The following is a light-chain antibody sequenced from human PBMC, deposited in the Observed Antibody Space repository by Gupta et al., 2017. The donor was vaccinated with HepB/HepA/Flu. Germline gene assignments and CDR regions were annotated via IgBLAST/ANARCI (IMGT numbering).Light chain of an antibody. CDR3: MQGTHWPPQGTMCS. Sequence: DVVMTQSPLSLPATLGQPASISCRSSQSLVNSDGNTYMNRFQQRPGQSPRRPIYKVSNRDSGIPDRFSGSGSGTDFTRKISRVEAEDVGVYYCMQGTHWPPQGTMCSFGQGTKLEIK. CDR2: KVS. CDR1: QSLVNSDGNTY. J-gene: IGKJ2*04. V-gene: IGKV2-30*01.